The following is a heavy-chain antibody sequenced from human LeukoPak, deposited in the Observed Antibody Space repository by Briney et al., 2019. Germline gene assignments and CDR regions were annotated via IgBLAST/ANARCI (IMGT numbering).Heavy chain of an antibody. D-gene: IGHD5-24*01. CDR1: GYTFTGYY. V-gene: IGHV1-2*02. CDR2: INPNSGGT. Sequence: ASVKVSCKASGYTFTGYYMHWVRQAPGQGLEWMGWINPNSGGTNYAQKFQGRVTMTRDTSISTAYMELSRLRSDDTAVYYCAREMVTIEGFDYWGQGTLVTVSS. CDR3: AREMVTIEGFDY. J-gene: IGHJ4*02.